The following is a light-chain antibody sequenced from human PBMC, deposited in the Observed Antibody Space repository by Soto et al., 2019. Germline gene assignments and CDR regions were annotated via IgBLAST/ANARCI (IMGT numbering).Light chain of an antibody. J-gene: IGKJ4*01. CDR2: DAS. V-gene: IGKV3-11*01. Sequence: EIVFTQSPATLSLSPGERATLSCRASQRVSRYLAWYQQKPGQAPRLLIYDASKKATGIPARFSGSGSATDFALTINSLEPEDSAVYYCQQRSNRGSLTFGGGTKVEIK. CDR1: QRVSRY. CDR3: QQRSNRGSLT.